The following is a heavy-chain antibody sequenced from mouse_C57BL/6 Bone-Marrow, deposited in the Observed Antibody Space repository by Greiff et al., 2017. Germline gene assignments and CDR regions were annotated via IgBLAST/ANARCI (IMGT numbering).Heavy chain of an antibody. Sequence: VQLQESGAELVRPGASVKLSCKASGYTFTDYYINWVKQRPGQGLEWIARIYPGSGDTYYNEKFKGKATLTADKSSSTAYMQLSSLTSEDSAVYFCARDGRGYYAMDYWGQGTSVTVSS. CDR2: IYPGSGDT. CDR3: ARDGRGYYAMDY. D-gene: IGHD1-1*02. V-gene: IGHV1-76*01. CDR1: GYTFTDYY. J-gene: IGHJ4*01.